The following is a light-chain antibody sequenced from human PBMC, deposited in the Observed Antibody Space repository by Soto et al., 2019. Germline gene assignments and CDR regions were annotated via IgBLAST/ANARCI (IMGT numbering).Light chain of an antibody. CDR3: AAWDASLNGYV. CDR2: SND. J-gene: IGLJ1*01. CDR1: TSNIGSKT. Sequence: QSVLTQSPSASGTPGQRVTMSCSGSTSNIGSKTVNWYRQLPGTGPKLLIYSNDQRPSGVPDRFSASKSGTSASLAISGLQSEDEAEYYCAAWDASLNGYVVGTGTKLTVL. V-gene: IGLV1-44*01.